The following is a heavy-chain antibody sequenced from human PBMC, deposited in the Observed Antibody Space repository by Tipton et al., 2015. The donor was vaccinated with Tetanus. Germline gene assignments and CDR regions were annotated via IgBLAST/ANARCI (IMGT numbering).Heavy chain of an antibody. CDR1: GGSISESYY. CDR3: ARHIRGGAYLFHY. CDR2: VYYSGST. V-gene: IGHV4-39*01. J-gene: IGHJ4*02. D-gene: IGHD1-26*01. Sequence: TLSLTCTVSGGSISESYYWGWIRQPPGKGLEWIGSVYYSGSTYYNPSLESRVTISVDTSKNQFSLKLSSVTAADTAVYYCARHIRGGAYLFHYWGQGILVTVSS.